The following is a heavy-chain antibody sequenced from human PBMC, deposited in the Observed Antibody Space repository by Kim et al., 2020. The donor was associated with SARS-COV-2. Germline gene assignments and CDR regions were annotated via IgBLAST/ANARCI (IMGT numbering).Heavy chain of an antibody. D-gene: IGHD6-13*01. V-gene: IGHV3-33*06. J-gene: IGHJ4*02. CDR1: GFTFSSYG. CDR2: IWYDGSNK. Sequence: GGSLRLSCAASGFTFSSYGMHWVRQAPGKGLEWVAVIWYDGSNKYYADSVKGRFTISRDNSKNTLYLQMNSLRAEDTAVYYCAKCRSAAGTGHFDYWGQGTLVTVSS. CDR3: AKCRSAAGTGHFDY.